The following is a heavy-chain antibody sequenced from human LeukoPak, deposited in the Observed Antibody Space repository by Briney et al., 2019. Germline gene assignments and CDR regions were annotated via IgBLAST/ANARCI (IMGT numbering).Heavy chain of an antibody. CDR2: IYHSGST. CDR1: GYSISSGYY. J-gene: IGHJ6*03. D-gene: IGHD2-15*01. Sequence: SETLSLTCAVSGYSISSGYYWGWIRQPPGKGLEWIGSIYHSGSTYYNPSLKSRVTISVDTSKNQFSLKLSSVTAADTAVYYSARTTYCSGGSCYYYYYMDVWGKGTTVTVSS. V-gene: IGHV4-38-2*01. CDR3: ARTTYCSGGSCYYYYYMDV.